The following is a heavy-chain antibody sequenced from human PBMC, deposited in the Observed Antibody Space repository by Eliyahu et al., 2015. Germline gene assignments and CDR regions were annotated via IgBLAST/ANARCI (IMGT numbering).Heavy chain of an antibody. D-gene: IGHD5-18*01. Sequence: EVQLXESGGGLIQPGGSLRLSCAASGFTVSTNYMRWVRQAPGKGLEWVSIIYSGGTTYYADSVKGRFTISRDNSKNTVHLHMNSLRAEDTAIYYCAREGYSFNSYWGQGTLVTVSS. CDR1: GFTVSTNY. CDR3: AREGYSFNSY. CDR2: IYSGGTT. J-gene: IGHJ4*02. V-gene: IGHV3-53*01.